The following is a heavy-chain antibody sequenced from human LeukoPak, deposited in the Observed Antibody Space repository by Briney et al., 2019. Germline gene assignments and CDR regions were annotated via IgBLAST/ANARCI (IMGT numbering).Heavy chain of an antibody. J-gene: IGHJ4*02. V-gene: IGHV4-34*01. CDR2: INHSGST. CDR3: ARGGWPGYSSGWWERYYFDY. D-gene: IGHD6-19*01. Sequence: SETLSLTCAVYGGSFSGYYWSWIRQPPGKGLEWIGEINHSGSTNYNPSLKSRVTISVDTSKNQFSLKLSSVTAADMAVYYCARGGWPGYSSGWWERYYFDYWGQGTLVTVSS. CDR1: GGSFSGYY.